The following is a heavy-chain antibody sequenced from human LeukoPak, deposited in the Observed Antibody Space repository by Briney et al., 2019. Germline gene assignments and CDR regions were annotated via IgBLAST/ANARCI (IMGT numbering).Heavy chain of an antibody. Sequence: GGSLRLSCAASGFTFSNYEMNWVRQAPGKGLEWVSYISSSGSTIYYADSVKGRFTISRDNAKNSLYLQMNSLRAEDTAVYYCAREGHYDSRGFDYWGQGTLVTVSS. CDR3: AREGHYDSRGFDY. CDR2: ISSSGSTI. J-gene: IGHJ4*02. V-gene: IGHV3-48*03. CDR1: GFTFSNYE. D-gene: IGHD3-22*01.